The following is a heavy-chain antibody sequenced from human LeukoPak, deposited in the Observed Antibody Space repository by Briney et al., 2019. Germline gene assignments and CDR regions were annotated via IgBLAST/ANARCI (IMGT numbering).Heavy chain of an antibody. CDR1: GFTFSSYA. Sequence: GGSLRLSCAASGFTFSSYAMSWVRQAQGKGLEWVSAISGSGGSTYYADSVKGRFTISRDNSKNTLYLQMNSLRAEDTAVYYCAKTPAYCTNGVCYTHAFDIWGQGTMVAVSS. CDR3: AKTPAYCTNGVCYTHAFDI. D-gene: IGHD2-8*01. CDR2: ISGSGGST. V-gene: IGHV3-23*01. J-gene: IGHJ3*02.